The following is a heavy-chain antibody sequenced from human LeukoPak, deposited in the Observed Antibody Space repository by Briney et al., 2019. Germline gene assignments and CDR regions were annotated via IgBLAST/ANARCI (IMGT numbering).Heavy chain of an antibody. CDR2: ISGGTT. CDR1: GFTISTYG. D-gene: IGHD3-10*01. J-gene: IGHJ4*02. CDR3: AKSVYHSGNY. Sequence: TGGSLTLSCAPSGFTISTYGMSWVRQAPGKGLEWVSSISGGTTYYADSVQGRFTISRDNSKSPVSLQMNSLRAEDTAVYYCAKSVYHSGNYWGQGTLVTVSS. V-gene: IGHV3-23*01.